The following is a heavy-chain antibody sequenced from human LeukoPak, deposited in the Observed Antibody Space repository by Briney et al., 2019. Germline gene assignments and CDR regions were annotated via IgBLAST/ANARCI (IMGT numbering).Heavy chain of an antibody. CDR1: GGSFSGYY. J-gene: IGHJ6*03. D-gene: IGHD6-13*01. V-gene: IGHV4-34*01. CDR3: ARGVQAAAGTWYYYYYYMDV. CDR2: INHSGST. Sequence: SETLSLTCAVYGGSFSGYYWSWIRQPPGKGLEWIGEINHSGSTNYNPSLKSRVTISVDTSKNQFSLKLSSVTAADTAVYYCARGVQAAAGTWYYYYYYMDVWGKGTTVTVSS.